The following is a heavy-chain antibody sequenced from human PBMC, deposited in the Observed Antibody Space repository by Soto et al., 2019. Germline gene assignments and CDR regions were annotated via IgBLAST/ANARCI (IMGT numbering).Heavy chain of an antibody. CDR1: RFTFSTYA. CDR3: AKIADAVAGTVYGY. Sequence: GGSLRLSCAVSRFTFSTYAMGWVRQAPGKGLEWVSNISGSGGRTYYADSVKGRFTISRDNSKNTLYLKMNSLRAEDTAVYYCAKIADAVAGTVYGYWGQGT. CDR2: ISGSGGRT. J-gene: IGHJ4*02. D-gene: IGHD6-19*01. V-gene: IGHV3-23*01.